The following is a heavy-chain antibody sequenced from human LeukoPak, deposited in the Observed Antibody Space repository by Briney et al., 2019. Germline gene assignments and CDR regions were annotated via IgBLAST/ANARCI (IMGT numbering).Heavy chain of an antibody. V-gene: IGHV1-2*02. Sequence: GASVKVSCKASGYTFTGYYMHWVRQAPGQGLEWMGWINPNSGGTNYAQKFQGRVTMTRDTSISTAYMELSRLRSDDTAVYYCASELAISFSGSYPGGEYWGQGTLVTVSS. CDR1: GYTFTGYY. D-gene: IGHD1-26*01. CDR3: ASELAISFSGSYPGGEY. J-gene: IGHJ4*02. CDR2: INPNSGGT.